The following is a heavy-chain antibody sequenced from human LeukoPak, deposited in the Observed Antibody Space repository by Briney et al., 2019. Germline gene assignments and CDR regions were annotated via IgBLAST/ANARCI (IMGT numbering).Heavy chain of an antibody. J-gene: IGHJ6*03. D-gene: IGHD3-3*01. CDR1: GFAFSNFA. CDR3: AKMEGQRLYDYCMDV. V-gene: IGHV3-23*01. CDR2: MSGRGYYT. Sequence: PGGSLRLSCAASGFAFSNFAMRWVRQAPGKGLGWVSAMSGRGYYTYYVESVKGRFTISRDNSKNTLYLHMNSLRADDTAVYYCAKMEGQRLYDYCMDVWGRGTTVTVSS.